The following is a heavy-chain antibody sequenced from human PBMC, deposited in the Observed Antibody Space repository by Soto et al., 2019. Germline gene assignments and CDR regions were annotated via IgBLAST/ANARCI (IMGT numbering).Heavy chain of an antibody. CDR1: GGSISSYY. J-gene: IGHJ6*02. Sequence: PSETLSLTCTVSGGSISSYYWSWIRQPAGKGLEWIGRIYTSGSTNYNPSLKSRVTMSVDTSKNQFSLKLSSVTAADTAVYYCARGYLRYYYYYYGMDVWGQGTTVTVS. V-gene: IGHV4-4*07. D-gene: IGHD1-1*01. CDR3: ARGYLRYYYYYYGMDV. CDR2: IYTSGST.